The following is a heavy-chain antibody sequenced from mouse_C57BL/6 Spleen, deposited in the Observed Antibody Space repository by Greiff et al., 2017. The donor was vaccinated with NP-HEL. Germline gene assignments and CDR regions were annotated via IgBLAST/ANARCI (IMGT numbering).Heavy chain of an antibody. J-gene: IGHJ2*01. D-gene: IGHD1-1*01. Sequence: VQVVESGAELVKPGASVKISCKASGYAFSSYWMNWVKQRPGQGLEWIGQIYPGDGDTNYNGKFKGKATLTADKSSSTAYMQRSSLTSEDSAVYFCAREYYGSSYFDYWGQGTTLTVSS. V-gene: IGHV1-80*01. CDR1: GYAFSSYW. CDR3: AREYYGSSYFDY. CDR2: IYPGDGDT.